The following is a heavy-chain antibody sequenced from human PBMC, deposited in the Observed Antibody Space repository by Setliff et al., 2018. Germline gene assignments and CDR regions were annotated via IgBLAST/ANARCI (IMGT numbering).Heavy chain of an antibody. CDR2: IYPGDSIT. Sequence: PGESLKISCKGSGYSFSTCWIGWVRQMPGKGLECMGFIYPGDSITRYSPSFQGQGTISASKSISSAYLQWSSLKASDTAMYYCASGGSGWYEREYYFDYWGQGTLVTASS. V-gene: IGHV5-51*01. D-gene: IGHD6-19*01. J-gene: IGHJ4*02. CDR1: GYSFSTCW. CDR3: ASGGSGWYEREYYFDY.